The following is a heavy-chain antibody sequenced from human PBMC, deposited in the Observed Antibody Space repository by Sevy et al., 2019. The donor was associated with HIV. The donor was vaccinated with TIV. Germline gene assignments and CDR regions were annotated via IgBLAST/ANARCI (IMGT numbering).Heavy chain of an antibody. J-gene: IGHJ3*02. Sequence: GGSLRLSCAASGFTFSSYGMHWVRQAPGKGLEWVAVIWYDGSNKYYADSVKGRFTISRDNSKNTMYLQMNSLRAEDTAVYYCASDRGIAVAATDGFDIWGQGTMVTVSS. CDR2: IWYDGSNK. CDR3: ASDRGIAVAATDGFDI. D-gene: IGHD6-19*01. CDR1: GFTFSSYG. V-gene: IGHV3-33*08.